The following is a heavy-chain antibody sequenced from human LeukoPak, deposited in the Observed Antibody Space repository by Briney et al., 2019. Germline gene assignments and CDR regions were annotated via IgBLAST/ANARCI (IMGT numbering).Heavy chain of an antibody. V-gene: IGHV4-39*07. CDR1: GGSISSSSYY. CDR2: IYYSGST. Sequence: SETLSLTCTVSGGSISSSSYYWGWIRQPPGKGLEWIGSIYYSGSTYYNPSLKSRVTISVDTSKNQFSLKLSSVTAADTAVYYCARNYCSGGSCRYGEYFQHWGQGTLVTVSS. J-gene: IGHJ1*01. CDR3: ARNYCSGGSCRYGEYFQH. D-gene: IGHD2-15*01.